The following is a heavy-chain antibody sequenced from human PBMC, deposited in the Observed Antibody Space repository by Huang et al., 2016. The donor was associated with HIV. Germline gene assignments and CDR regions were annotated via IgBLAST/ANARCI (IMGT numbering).Heavy chain of an antibody. CDR3: AREIMISFGGPFDP. Sequence: QVQLHQWGAGLLKPSETLSLTCAVYGGSFSSYYWNWIRQSPGKGLVWIGQINHRGTTTDNHSLKSRVTMSVDTSKNQFSLKLNAVTAADTAVYYCAREIMISFGGPFDPWGQGTLVTVSS. J-gene: IGHJ5*02. CDR1: GGSFSSYY. D-gene: IGHD3-16*01. V-gene: IGHV4-34*01. CDR2: INHRGTT.